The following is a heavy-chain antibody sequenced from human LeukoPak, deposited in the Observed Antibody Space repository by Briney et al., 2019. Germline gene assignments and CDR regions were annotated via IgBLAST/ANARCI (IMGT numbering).Heavy chain of an antibody. V-gene: IGHV1-69*06. Sequence: SVKVSCKASGGTFSSYAISWVRQAPGQGLEWMGGIIPIFGTANYAQKFQGRVTITADKSTSTAYMELSSLRSEDTAVYYCARDFPAGDDSSGYPPFDYWGQGTLVTVSS. D-gene: IGHD3-22*01. CDR3: ARDFPAGDDSSGYPPFDY. CDR1: GGTFSSYA. J-gene: IGHJ4*02. CDR2: IIPIFGTA.